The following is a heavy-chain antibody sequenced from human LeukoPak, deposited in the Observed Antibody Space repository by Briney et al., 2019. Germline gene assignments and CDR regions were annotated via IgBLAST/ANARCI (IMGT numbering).Heavy chain of an antibody. CDR2: ISGSGGGT. CDR3: AKAARRVVVPAATVD. D-gene: IGHD2-2*01. CDR1: GFTFSSYA. Sequence: GGSLRLSCAASGFTFSSYAMSWVRQAPGKGLEWVSAISGSGGGTYYADSVKGRFTISRDNSKNTLYLQMNSLRAEDTAVYYCAKAARRVVVPAATVDWGQGTLVTVSS. J-gene: IGHJ4*02. V-gene: IGHV3-23*01.